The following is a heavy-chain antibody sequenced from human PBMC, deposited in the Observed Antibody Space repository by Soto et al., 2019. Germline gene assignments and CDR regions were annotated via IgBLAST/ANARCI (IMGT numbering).Heavy chain of an antibody. D-gene: IGHD1-7*01. CDR2: IYTSGST. CDR1: GGSISSYY. Sequence: QVQLQESGPGLVKPSETLSLTCTVSGGSISSYYWSWIRQPAGKGLAWIGRIYTSGSTNYNPSLKSRVTMSVDTSKNQFSLKLSSVTAADTAVYYCARGFGRWNYPRDWFDPWGQGTLVTVSS. J-gene: IGHJ5*02. CDR3: ARGFGRWNYPRDWFDP. V-gene: IGHV4-4*07.